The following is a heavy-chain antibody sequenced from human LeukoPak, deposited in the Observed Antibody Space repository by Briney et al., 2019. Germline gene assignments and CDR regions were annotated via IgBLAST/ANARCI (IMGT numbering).Heavy chain of an antibody. J-gene: IGHJ4*02. D-gene: IGHD5-24*01. CDR2: ISSSGNNK. CDR1: GFTFSSYS. Sequence: GGSLRLSXAASGFTFSSYSMNWVRQAPGKGLEWVSSISSSGNNKYYAESVKGRFTISRDNAKNSLYLQMNSLRVEDTAACHCARDNNYGTGSDYWGQGTLVTVSS. V-gene: IGHV3-21*06. CDR3: ARDNNYGTGSDY.